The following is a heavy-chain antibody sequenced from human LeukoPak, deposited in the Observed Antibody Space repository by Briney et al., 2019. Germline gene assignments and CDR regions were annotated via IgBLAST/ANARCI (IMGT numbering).Heavy chain of an antibody. CDR1: GFTFSSSA. V-gene: IGHV3-23*01. CDR2: ISNNGGYT. CDR3: AKQLGYCSDGSCYFPY. Sequence: GGSLRLSCTTSGFTFSSSAMSWVRQAPGKGLEWVSAISNNGGYTYYADSVQGRFTISRDNSKSTLCLQMNSLRAEDTAVYYCAKQLGYCSDGSCYFPYWGQGTLVTVSS. J-gene: IGHJ4*02. D-gene: IGHD2-15*01.